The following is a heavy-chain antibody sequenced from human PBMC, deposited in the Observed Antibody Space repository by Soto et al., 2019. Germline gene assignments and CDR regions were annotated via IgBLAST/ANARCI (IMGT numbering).Heavy chain of an antibody. J-gene: IGHJ5*02. D-gene: IGHD2-2*01. CDR3: ARVVPGADAWFGP. Sequence: QVQLVQSGGEVKRPGASVKVSCKPSGYTFSNYGITWVRQAPGQPLEWLGWISLYSDGTNYAQKFQGRVSMTTDTSTTTAYMELRSLRSDDTAVYYCARVVPGADAWFGPWGQGTLVTVSS. CDR2: ISLYSDGT. CDR1: GYTFSNYG. V-gene: IGHV1-18*01.